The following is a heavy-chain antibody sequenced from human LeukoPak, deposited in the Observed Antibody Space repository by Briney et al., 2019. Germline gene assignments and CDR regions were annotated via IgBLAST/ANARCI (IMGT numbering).Heavy chain of an antibody. Sequence: GASVKVSCKASGGTFSSYAISRVRQAPGQGLEWMGGIIPIFGTANYAQKFQGRVTITADESTSTAYMELSSLRSEDTAVYYCARVVGYNWNYGPFDYWGQGTLVTVSS. D-gene: IGHD1-7*01. CDR1: GGTFSSYA. V-gene: IGHV1-69*13. CDR2: IIPIFGTA. CDR3: ARVVGYNWNYGPFDY. J-gene: IGHJ4*02.